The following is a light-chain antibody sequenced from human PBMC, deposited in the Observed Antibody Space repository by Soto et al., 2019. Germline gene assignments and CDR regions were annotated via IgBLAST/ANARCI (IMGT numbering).Light chain of an antibody. V-gene: IGKV2-28*01. CDR1: QSLLHSNGYNY. CDR3: MQALQTPLT. J-gene: IGKJ1*01. Sequence: DIVMTQSPLSLPVTPGEPASISCRSSQSLLHSNGYNYFDWYLQKPGQSPQLLIYLGSNRASGVPDRFSGSGSSTDFTLKISRVEAEDVGVYYCMQALQTPLTFGQGTKVEIK. CDR2: LGS.